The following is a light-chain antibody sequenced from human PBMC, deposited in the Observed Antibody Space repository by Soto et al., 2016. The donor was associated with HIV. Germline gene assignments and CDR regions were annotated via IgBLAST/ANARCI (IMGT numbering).Light chain of an antibody. J-gene: IGKJ5*01. V-gene: IGKV1-33*01. CDR2: DAS. CDR1: QDISNY. CDR3: QXYDNLPIT. Sequence: DIQMTQSPSSLSTSVGDRVTITCQASQDISNYLNWYQQKPGKAPKILIYDASNLETGVPSRFSGSGSWDSILLSPSAACSLKILQHNYCQXYDNLPITFGPRDTDWRLN.